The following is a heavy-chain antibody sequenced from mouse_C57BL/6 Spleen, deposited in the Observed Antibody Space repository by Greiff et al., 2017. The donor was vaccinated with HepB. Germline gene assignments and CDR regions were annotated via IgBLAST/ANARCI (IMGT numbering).Heavy chain of an antibody. Sequence: EVKLMESGAELVRPGASVKLSCTASGFNIKDDYMHWVKQRPEQGLEWIGWIDPENGDTEYASKFQGKATITAETSSNTAYLQLSSLTSEDTAVYYCTPYGNSSWFAYWGQGTLVTVSA. CDR1: GFNIKDDY. V-gene: IGHV14-4*01. CDR2: IDPENGDT. D-gene: IGHD2-1*01. CDR3: TPYGNSSWFAY. J-gene: IGHJ3*01.